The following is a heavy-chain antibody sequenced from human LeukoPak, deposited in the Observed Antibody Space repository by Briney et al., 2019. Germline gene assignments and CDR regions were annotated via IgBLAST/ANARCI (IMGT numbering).Heavy chain of an antibody. CDR1: GYTFTSYY. V-gene: IGHV1-46*01. CDR3: ARDRVVPAAIPFDP. Sequence: ASVKVSCKASGYTFTSYYMHWVRQAPGQGLEWMGIINPSGGSTSYAQKFQGRVTMTRDTSISTAYMELSRLRSDDTAVYYCARDRVVPAAIPFDPWGQGTLVTVSS. D-gene: IGHD2-2*01. CDR2: INPSGGST. J-gene: IGHJ5*02.